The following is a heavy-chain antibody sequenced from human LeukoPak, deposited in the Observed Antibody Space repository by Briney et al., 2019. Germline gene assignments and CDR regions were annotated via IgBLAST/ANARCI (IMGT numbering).Heavy chain of an antibody. J-gene: IGHJ4*02. CDR2: ISPATGYT. D-gene: IGHD4-17*01. V-gene: IGHV3-11*06. CDR1: GFIFSDYY. CDR3: ARDRASGDYVFDL. Sequence: GGSLRLSCAASGFIFSDYYMTWIRQAPGEGLGWISYISPATGYTISADCVKGRFTLSRDNATNSVYLQLNSLRPDDTALYYCARDRASGDYVFDLSGQRTLFTVSP.